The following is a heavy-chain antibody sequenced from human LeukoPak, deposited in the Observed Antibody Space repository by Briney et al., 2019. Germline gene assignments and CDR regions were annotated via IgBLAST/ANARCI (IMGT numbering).Heavy chain of an antibody. CDR3: ARFGVDYDMGV. J-gene: IGHJ6*02. D-gene: IGHD3-16*01. CDR2: IHYSGRA. V-gene: IGHV4-59*01. CDR1: GGSISGYY. Sequence: SETLSLTCTVSGGSISGYYWTWVRQPPGKGLEWIGQIHYSGRADYNPSLKRRITISVDTSKNQMSLKLTSVTAADTAIYYCARFGVDYDMGVWGQGTTVTVSS.